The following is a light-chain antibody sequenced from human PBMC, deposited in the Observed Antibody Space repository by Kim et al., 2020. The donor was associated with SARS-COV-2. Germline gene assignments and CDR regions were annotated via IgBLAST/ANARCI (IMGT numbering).Light chain of an antibody. V-gene: IGLV3-19*01. Sequence: SSELTQDPAVSVALGQTVRITCQGDSLRSYYATWYQQRPRQAPVLVIYGRNNRSSGIPDRFSGSSSGNTASLTISGAQAEDEADFYCQSRDSGGDVLFGGGTKLTVL. J-gene: IGLJ2*01. CDR1: SLRSYY. CDR3: QSRDSGGDVL. CDR2: GRN.